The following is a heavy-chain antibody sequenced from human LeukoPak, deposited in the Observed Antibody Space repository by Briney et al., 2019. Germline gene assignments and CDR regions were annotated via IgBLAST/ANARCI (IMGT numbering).Heavy chain of an antibody. CDR1: GGSISSYY. Sequence: SETLSLTCTVSGGSISSYYWSWIRQPPGKGLEWIGYTYYSGSTNYNPSLKSRVTISVDTSKNQFSLKLSSVTAADTAVYYCARVRIVEGSYFDYWGQGTLVTVSS. CDR3: ARVRIVEGSYFDY. D-gene: IGHD2-15*01. V-gene: IGHV4-59*01. J-gene: IGHJ4*02. CDR2: TYYSGST.